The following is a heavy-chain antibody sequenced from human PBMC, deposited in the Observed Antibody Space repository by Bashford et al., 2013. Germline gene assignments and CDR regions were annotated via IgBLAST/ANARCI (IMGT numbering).Heavy chain of an antibody. CDR3: ARDAGDFWSGSESSYYYAMDV. Sequence: GSLRLSCAASGFTFSDYYMSWIRQAPGKGLEWVSYISSSGSTIYYADSVKGRFTISRDNAKNSLYLRMNSLRVEDRAVYYCARDAGDFWSGSESSYYYAMDVWGQGTTVTVSS. V-gene: IGHV3-11*04. J-gene: IGHJ6*02. D-gene: IGHD3-3*01. CDR2: ISSSGSTI. CDR1: GFTFSDYY.